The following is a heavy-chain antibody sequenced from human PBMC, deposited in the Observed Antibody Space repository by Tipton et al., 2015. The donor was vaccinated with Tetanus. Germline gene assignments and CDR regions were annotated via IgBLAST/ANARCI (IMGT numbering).Heavy chain of an antibody. CDR1: GGSVSRSSHY. D-gene: IGHD1-14*01. J-gene: IGHJ4*02. V-gene: IGHV4-61*01. CDR2: IYHSGST. CDR3: ARANNVIPKKGPFDS. Sequence: GLVKPSETLSPTCIVSGGSVSRSSHYWSWIRQPPGKPLEWVGYIYHSGSTNYNPSLKSRVTISFGTSKNQFSLNLESVTAADTAVYYCARANNVIPKKGPFDSWGQGTLVIVSS.